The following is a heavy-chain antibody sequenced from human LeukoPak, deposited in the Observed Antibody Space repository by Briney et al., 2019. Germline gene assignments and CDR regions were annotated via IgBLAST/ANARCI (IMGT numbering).Heavy chain of an antibody. V-gene: IGHV4-4*07. CDR2: IYTSGST. CDR1: GDSINSYY. D-gene: IGHD4-17*01. Sequence: SETLSLTCTVSGDSINSYYWSWIRQPAGKGLEWIGRIYTSGSTNYNPSLKSRVTISVDTSKNQFSLKLSSVTAADTAVYYCARDSDGDYFGGYYYMDVWGKGTTVTISS. CDR3: ARDSDGDYFGGYYYMDV. J-gene: IGHJ6*03.